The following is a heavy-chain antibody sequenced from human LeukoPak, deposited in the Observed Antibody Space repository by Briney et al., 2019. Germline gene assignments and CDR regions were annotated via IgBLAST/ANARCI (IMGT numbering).Heavy chain of an antibody. J-gene: IGHJ4*02. CDR1: GFTFSGYG. CDR2: IRYDGITK. Sequence: GGSLRLSCEASGFTFSGYGTHWVRQAPGKGLEWLAFIRYDGITKTYGDSVKGRFTISRDNSDNMLNLQMNSLRPEDTAVYFCAKEAGMAFDYWGQGSLVTVSS. D-gene: IGHD6-19*01. V-gene: IGHV3-30*02. CDR3: AKEAGMAFDY.